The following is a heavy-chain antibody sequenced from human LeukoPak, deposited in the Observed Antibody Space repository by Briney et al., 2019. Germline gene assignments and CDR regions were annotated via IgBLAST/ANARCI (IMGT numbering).Heavy chain of an antibody. J-gene: IGHJ4*02. D-gene: IGHD5-12*01. V-gene: IGHV3-48*03. Sequence: GGSLRLSCAASGFSFSNYEMNWVRQAPGKGLEWVSYIDTTGRTIYYAASVRGRFTISRDNAKNSLFLQMNSLRAEDTAVYYCARGARGLRRDFDYWGQGTLVTVSS. CDR1: GFSFSNYE. CDR2: IDTTGRTI. CDR3: ARGARGLRRDFDY.